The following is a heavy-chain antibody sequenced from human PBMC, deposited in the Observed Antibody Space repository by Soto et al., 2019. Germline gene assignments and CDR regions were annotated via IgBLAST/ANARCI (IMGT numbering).Heavy chain of an antibody. D-gene: IGHD5-12*01. CDR3: ERPRGNRGYDLLDC. J-gene: IGHJ4*02. V-gene: IGHV3-21*06. CDR2: ISPNGNDK. Sequence: QLVESGGGLVKPGGSLRLSCAASGFVFSSYSMNWVRQGPGKGPEWVSSISPNGNDKRYADSVRGRFTISRDNAKNSLYLEMNSLRGEYTAVYYCERPRGNRGYDLLDCWGQGTLVTVSS. CDR1: GFVFSSYS.